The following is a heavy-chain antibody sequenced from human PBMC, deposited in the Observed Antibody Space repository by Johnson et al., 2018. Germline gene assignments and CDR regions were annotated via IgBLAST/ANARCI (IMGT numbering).Heavy chain of an antibody. CDR2: ISYDGSNK. J-gene: IGHJ5*02. CDR3: AKDELATGPIQLWLGGWFDP. Sequence: QVQLVESGGGVVQPGRSLRLSCAASGFTFSSYGMHWVRQAPGKGLEWVAVISYDGSNKYYADSVKGRFTISRDNSKNTLYLQMNSLRAEDTAGYYCAKDELATGPIQLWLGGWFDPWGQGTLVTVSS. V-gene: IGHV3-30*18. D-gene: IGHD5-18*01. CDR1: GFTFSSYG.